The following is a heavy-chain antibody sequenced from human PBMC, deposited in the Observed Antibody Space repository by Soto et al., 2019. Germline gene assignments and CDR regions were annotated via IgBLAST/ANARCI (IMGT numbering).Heavy chain of an antibody. Sequence: GGSLRLSCAASGFTFSSYWMSWVRQAPGKGLEWVANINPDGSETDYVDSVKGRFTISRDNAKNSLYLQMNSLRDEDTAVYYCARVRGNYYLDYWGQGTLVTVSS. V-gene: IGHV3-7*04. D-gene: IGHD1-26*01. CDR1: GFTFSSYW. CDR2: INPDGSET. J-gene: IGHJ4*02. CDR3: ARVRGNYYLDY.